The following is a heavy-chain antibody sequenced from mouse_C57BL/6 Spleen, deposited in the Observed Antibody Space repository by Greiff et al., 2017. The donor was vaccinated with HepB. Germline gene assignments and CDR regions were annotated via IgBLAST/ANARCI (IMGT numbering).Heavy chain of an antibody. CDR3: ALRLGYAMDY. Sequence: VQLQQSGPELVKPGASVKISCKASGYTFTDYYMNWVKQSHGKSLEWIGDINPNNGGTSYNQKFKGKATLTVDKSSSTAYMELRSLTSEDSAVYYCALRLGYAMDYWGQGTSVTVSS. J-gene: IGHJ4*01. V-gene: IGHV1-26*01. CDR2: INPNNGGT. CDR1: GYTFTDYY. D-gene: IGHD1-1*01.